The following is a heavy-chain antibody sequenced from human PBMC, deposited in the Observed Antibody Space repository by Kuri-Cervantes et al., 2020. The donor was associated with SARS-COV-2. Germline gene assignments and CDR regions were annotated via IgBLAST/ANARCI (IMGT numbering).Heavy chain of an antibody. D-gene: IGHD4-11*01. V-gene: IGHV4-38-2*02. Sequence: SETLSLTCTVSGYSISSGYYWGWIRQPPGKGLEWIGEINHSGSTNYNPSLKSRVTISVDTSKNQFSLKLSSVTAADTAVYYCARGGAVTTFFRIGRAFDIWGQGTMVTVSS. J-gene: IGHJ3*02. CDR2: INHSGST. CDR3: ARGGAVTTFFRIGRAFDI. CDR1: GYSISSGYY.